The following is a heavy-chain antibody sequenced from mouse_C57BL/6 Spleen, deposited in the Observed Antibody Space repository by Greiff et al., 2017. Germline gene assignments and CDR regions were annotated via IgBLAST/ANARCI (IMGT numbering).Heavy chain of an antibody. CDR1: GYTFTSYW. D-gene: IGHD1-1*01. CDR3: ARAYYGRSYWYFDV. V-gene: IGHV1-53*01. J-gene: IGHJ1*03. CDR2: INPSNGGT. Sequence: QVQLKQPGTELVKPGASVKLSCKASGYTFTSYWMHWVKQRPGQGLEWIGNINPSNGGTNYNEKFKSKATLTVDKSSSTAYMQLSSLTSEDSAVYYCARAYYGRSYWYFDVWGTGTTLTVSS.